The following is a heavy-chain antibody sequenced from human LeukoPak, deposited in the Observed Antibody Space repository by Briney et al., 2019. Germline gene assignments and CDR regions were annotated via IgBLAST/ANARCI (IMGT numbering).Heavy chain of an antibody. Sequence: ASVKVSCKASGYTFTSYDINWVRQATGQGLEWMGWMNPNSGNTGYAQKFQGRVTMTRNTSISTAYMELSSLRSEDTAVYYCARGRYYGSGSYYLMTYYYYYMDVWGKGTTVTISS. J-gene: IGHJ6*03. CDR3: ARGRYYGSGSYYLMTYYYYYMDV. V-gene: IGHV1-8*01. CDR2: MNPNSGNT. CDR1: GYTFTSYD. D-gene: IGHD3-10*01.